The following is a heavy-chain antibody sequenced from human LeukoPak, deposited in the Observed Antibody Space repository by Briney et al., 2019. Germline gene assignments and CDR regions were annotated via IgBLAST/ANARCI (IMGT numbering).Heavy chain of an antibody. J-gene: IGHJ4*02. Sequence: SETLSLTCPVSGGAIGSYYWSWIRQSPGKGLEWIGYIYYSGSTSYSPSLKSRVTMSVDTSKNQFSLKLSSVTAADTAVYYCARALYYYDSRSYSNYFDYWGQGILVTVSS. CDR3: ARALYYYDSRSYSNYFDY. CDR1: GGAIGSYY. V-gene: IGHV4-59*01. CDR2: IYYSGST. D-gene: IGHD3-10*01.